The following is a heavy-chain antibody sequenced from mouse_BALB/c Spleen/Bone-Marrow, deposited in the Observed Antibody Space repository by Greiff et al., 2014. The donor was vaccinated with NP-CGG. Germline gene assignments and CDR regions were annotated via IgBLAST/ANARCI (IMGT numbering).Heavy chain of an antibody. Sequence: VQLQQSGAELVRPGVSVKISCKGSGYAFTDYAMHWVKQSHAKSLEWIGVISTYYGDASYNQKFKGKATMTVDKSSSTAYMELARLTSEDSAIYYCARDAMDYWGQGTSVTVSS. CDR1: GYAFTDYA. V-gene: IGHV1S137*01. CDR3: ARDAMDY. J-gene: IGHJ4*01. CDR2: ISTYYGDA.